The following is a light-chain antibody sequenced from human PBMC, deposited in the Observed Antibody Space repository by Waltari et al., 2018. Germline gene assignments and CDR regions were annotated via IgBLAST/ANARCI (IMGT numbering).Light chain of an antibody. Sequence: VLTQSPGALSLPPGERVTLSCRASQSLTKRYLAWYQQKPGQAPRLLMYGASSRAAGIPDRCSGSGSGTDFTLTISRLEPEDFAVYYCQQYGSSIMYTFGQGTKLEIK. CDR3: QQYGSSIMYT. CDR1: QSLTKRY. J-gene: IGKJ2*01. CDR2: GAS. V-gene: IGKV3-20*01.